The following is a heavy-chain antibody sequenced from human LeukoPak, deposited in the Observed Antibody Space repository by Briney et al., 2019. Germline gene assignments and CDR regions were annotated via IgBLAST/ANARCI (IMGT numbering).Heavy chain of an antibody. CDR1: GFTFSSYA. J-gene: IGHJ4*02. CDR2: ISGSGGST. D-gene: IGHD3-3*01. CDR3: AKLPIFGVVIIPYFDY. V-gene: IGHV3-23*01. Sequence: QPGGSLRLSCAASGFTFSSYAMSWVRQAPGKGLEWVSAISGSGGSTYYADSVKGRFTISRDNSKNTLCLQMNSLRAEDTAVYYCAKLPIFGVVIIPYFDYWGQGTLVTVSS.